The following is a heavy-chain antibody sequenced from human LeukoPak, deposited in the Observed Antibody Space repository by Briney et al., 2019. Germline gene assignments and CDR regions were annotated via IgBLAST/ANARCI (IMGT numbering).Heavy chain of an antibody. D-gene: IGHD3-3*01. CDR3: ATAPYYDFWSGYWGPYY. V-gene: IGHV1-18*01. J-gene: IGHJ4*02. CDR2: ISTNSGNT. Sequence: ASVKVSCKASGYTFTSNGISWVRQAPGQGLEWMGWISTNSGNTNYAQKVQGRVTMTTDTSTNTAYMELRSLRYDDTAVYYCATAPYYDFWSGYWGPYYWGQGTLVTVSS. CDR1: GYTFTSNG.